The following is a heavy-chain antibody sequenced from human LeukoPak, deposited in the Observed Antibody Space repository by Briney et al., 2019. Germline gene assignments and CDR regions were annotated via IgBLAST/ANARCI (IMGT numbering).Heavy chain of an antibody. V-gene: IGHV3-30-3*01. D-gene: IGHD3-16*02. CDR1: GFTFSSYA. Sequence: PGGSLRLSCAASGFTFSSYAMHWVRQAPGKGLEWVAVISYDGSNKYYADSVKGRFTISRDNSKNTLYLQMNSLRAEDTAVYYCAREPQSDYVWGSYRYEVDYWGQGTLVTVSS. J-gene: IGHJ4*02. CDR2: ISYDGSNK. CDR3: AREPQSDYVWGSYRYEVDY.